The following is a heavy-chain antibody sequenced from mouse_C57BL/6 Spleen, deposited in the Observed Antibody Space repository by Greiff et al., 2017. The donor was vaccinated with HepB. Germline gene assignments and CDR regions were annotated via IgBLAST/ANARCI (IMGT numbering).Heavy chain of an antibody. Sequence: EVQRVESGGGLVKPGGSLKLSCAASGFTFSDYGMHWVRQSPEKGLEWVAYISSGSSTIYYADTVKGRFTISRDNAKNTLFLQMTSLRSEDTAMYYCASYRNLFYARDYWVQGTSGTGSS. J-gene: IGHJ4*01. CDR2: ISSGSSTI. D-gene: IGHD2-5*01. CDR1: GFTFSDYG. CDR3: ASYRNLFYARDY. V-gene: IGHV5-17*01.